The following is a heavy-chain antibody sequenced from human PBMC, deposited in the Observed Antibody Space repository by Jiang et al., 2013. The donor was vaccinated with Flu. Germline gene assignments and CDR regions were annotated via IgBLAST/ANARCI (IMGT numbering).Heavy chain of an antibody. Sequence: KPSETLSLTCAVYGGSFSGYYWSWIRQPPGKGLEWIGEINHSGSTNYNPSLKSRVTISVDTSKNQFSLKLSSVTAADTAVYYCARGPLVGAHRNWGQGTLVTVSS. CDR1: GGSFSGYY. CDR3: ARGPLVGAHRN. CDR2: INHSGST. J-gene: IGHJ4*02. D-gene: IGHD1-26*01. V-gene: IGHV4-34*01.